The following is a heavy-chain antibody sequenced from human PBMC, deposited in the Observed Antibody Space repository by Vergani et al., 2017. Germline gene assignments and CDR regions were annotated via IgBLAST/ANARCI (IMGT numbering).Heavy chain of an antibody. CDR3: ARSRPYCTSGSCPAI. J-gene: IGHJ4*02. CDR2: IHTGGST. CDR1: GGSISSYY. D-gene: IGHD2-15*01. Sequence: QVQLQESGPGLVKPSETLSLTCTVSGGSISSYYWSWIRQPAGKGPEWIGHIHTGGSTDLNPSFKSRVSLSVDTSKSQFSLKLNSVTVADTAVYYCARSRPYCTSGSCPAIWGQGTLVTVSS. V-gene: IGHV4-4*09.